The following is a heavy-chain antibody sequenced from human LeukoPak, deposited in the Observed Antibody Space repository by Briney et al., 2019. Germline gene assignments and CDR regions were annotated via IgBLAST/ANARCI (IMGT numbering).Heavy chain of an antibody. CDR2: ISGRGVST. D-gene: IGHD1-26*01. Sequence: GGSLRLSCSASGFTFSDYYMSWVRQAPGKGLDWVSAISGRGVSTYYADSVKGRFTISRDNSKNTLYLQMNSLRAEDTAVYYCAKAHSGSYFGNWFDPWGQGTLVTVSS. V-gene: IGHV3-23*01. CDR1: GFTFSDYY. CDR3: AKAHSGSYFGNWFDP. J-gene: IGHJ5*02.